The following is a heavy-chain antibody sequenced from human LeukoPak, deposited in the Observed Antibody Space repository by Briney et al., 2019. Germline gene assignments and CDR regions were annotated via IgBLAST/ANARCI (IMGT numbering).Heavy chain of an antibody. CDR2: IKTDGSVT. CDR1: GFTFSSYW. D-gene: IGHD3-10*01. Sequence: GGSLRLSCAASGFTFSSYWMHWVRQAPGTGLVWVSRIKTDGSVTSYADSAKGRFTISRDNAKNTLYLQMNSLRAGDTAVYYCVVAFYYGSGTFDYWGQGTLVTVSS. J-gene: IGHJ4*02. CDR3: VVAFYYGSGTFDY. V-gene: IGHV3-74*01.